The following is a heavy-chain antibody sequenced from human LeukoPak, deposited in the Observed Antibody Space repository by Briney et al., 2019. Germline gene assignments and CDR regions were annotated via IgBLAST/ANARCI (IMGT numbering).Heavy chain of an antibody. J-gene: IGHJ1*01. Sequence: SQTLSLTCAISGDSVSSNSAAWNWIRQSPSRGLEWLGRTYYKSKWYKDYAGSVNSRITINPDTSKNQFSLQLNSVTPEDTAVYYCARDLGDLIVGGEYFQHWGQGTLVTVSS. CDR2: TYYKSKWYK. CDR1: GDSVSSNSAA. D-gene: IGHD1-26*01. CDR3: ARDLGDLIVGGEYFQH. V-gene: IGHV6-1*01.